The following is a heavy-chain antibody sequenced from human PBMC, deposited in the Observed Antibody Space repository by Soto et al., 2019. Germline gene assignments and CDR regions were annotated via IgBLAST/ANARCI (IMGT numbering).Heavy chain of an antibody. J-gene: IGHJ5*02. Sequence: QITLKESGPPLVKPTQTLTLTCTFSGFSLTTRGVGVGWIRQPPGKALECLALIYWDDDKRYSPSLQSRLSITKDTSTNQVVLTMTNVDPVDTATYYCAHIPNYYQYDWFAPWGQGSLVPVSS. CDR1: GFSLTTRGVG. CDR3: AHIPNYYQYDWFAP. V-gene: IGHV2-5*02. CDR2: IYWDDDK. D-gene: IGHD3-16*01.